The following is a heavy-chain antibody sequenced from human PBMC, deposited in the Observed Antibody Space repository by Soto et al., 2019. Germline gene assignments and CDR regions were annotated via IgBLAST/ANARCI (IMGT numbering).Heavy chain of an antibody. D-gene: IGHD3-10*01. CDR1: EFTFRSYS. CDR3: AREVITGRYVYNYYGMDV. V-gene: IGHV3-30*04. Sequence: PGGSLRLSCAASEFTFRSYSMHWVRQAPGRGLEWVALISSDGSNEYYEDSVKGRFTISRDNSKNTLYLQMNSLRHEDTAVYYCAREVITGRYVYNYYGMDVWGQGTTVTVSS. CDR2: ISSDGSNE. J-gene: IGHJ6*02.